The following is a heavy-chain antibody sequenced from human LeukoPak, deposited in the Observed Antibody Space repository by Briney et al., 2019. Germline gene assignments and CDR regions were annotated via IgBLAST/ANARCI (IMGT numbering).Heavy chain of an antibody. Sequence: GESLKISCKGSGYSFTSYWTGWVRQMPGKGLEWMGIIYPGDSDTRYSPSFQGQVTISADKSISNAYLQWSGLRASDTAMYYCARGSSSWYRDAFDYWGQGTLVTVSS. V-gene: IGHV5-51*01. CDR1: GYSFTSYW. CDR2: IYPGDSDT. CDR3: ARGSSSWYRDAFDY. J-gene: IGHJ4*02. D-gene: IGHD6-13*01.